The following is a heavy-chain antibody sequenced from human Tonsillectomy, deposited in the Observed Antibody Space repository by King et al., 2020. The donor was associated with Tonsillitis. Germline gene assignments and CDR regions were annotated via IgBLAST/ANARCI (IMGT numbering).Heavy chain of an antibody. CDR1: GGSISSGGYS. CDR2: IYHSGST. Sequence: QLQLQESGSGLVKPSQTLSLTCAVSGGSISSGGYSWSWIRQPPGKGLEWIGYIYHSGSTYYNPSLKSRVTISVDRSKNQFSLKLSSVTAADTAVYYCARDGGHVDIVATGAFDIWGQGTMVTVSS. CDR3: ARDGGHVDIVATGAFDI. V-gene: IGHV4-30-2*01. D-gene: IGHD5-12*01. J-gene: IGHJ3*02.